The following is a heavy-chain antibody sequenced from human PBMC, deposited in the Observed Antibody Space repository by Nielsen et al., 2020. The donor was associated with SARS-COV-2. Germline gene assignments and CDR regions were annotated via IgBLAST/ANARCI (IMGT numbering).Heavy chain of an antibody. J-gene: IGHJ6*03. CDR2: INPSGSGT. CDR3: AGGADFWSGTQRYYMDV. V-gene: IGHV3-74*01. CDR1: GFTFSSTW. Sequence: GESLKFSCSASGFTFSSTWMDWVRQAPGQGLVWVSRINPSGSGTAYADSVKGRFAVSRDNAGNTVVLQIHSLRVEDTAVYYCAGGADFWSGTQRYYMDVWGKGTTVTVSS. D-gene: IGHD3-3*01.